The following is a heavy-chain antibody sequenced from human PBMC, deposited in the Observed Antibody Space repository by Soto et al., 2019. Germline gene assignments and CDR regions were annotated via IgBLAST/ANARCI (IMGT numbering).Heavy chain of an antibody. CDR2: IIPIFATA. Sequence: QVQLVQSGAEVKKPGSSVKVSCKASGGTFSSYSISWVRQAPGQGLEWMGGIIPIFATANYAQKFQGRVTITADESTSTAHMERSSLRSEDTAGYYCASPPSSSRYYYGMDVWGQGATVTVSS. J-gene: IGHJ6*02. D-gene: IGHD6-13*01. CDR1: GGTFSSYS. V-gene: IGHV1-69*12. CDR3: ASPPSSSRYYYGMDV.